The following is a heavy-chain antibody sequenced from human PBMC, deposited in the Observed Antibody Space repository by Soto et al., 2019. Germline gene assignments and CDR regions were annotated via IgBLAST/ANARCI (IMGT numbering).Heavy chain of an antibody. D-gene: IGHD6-25*01. CDR3: ARGPKTQPPNVIAADT. J-gene: IGHJ5*02. CDR1: GYTFTSYD. Sequence: QVQLVQSGAEVKKPGASVKVSCKASGYTFTSYDINWVRQATGQGLEWMGWMNPNSGNTGYAQKFQGRVTMTRNTSISTAYMELSSLRSEDTAVYYCARGPKTQPPNVIAADTWGQGTLVTVSS. V-gene: IGHV1-8*01. CDR2: MNPNSGNT.